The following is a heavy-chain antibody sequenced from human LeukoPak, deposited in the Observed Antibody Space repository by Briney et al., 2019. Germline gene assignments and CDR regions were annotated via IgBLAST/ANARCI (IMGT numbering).Heavy chain of an antibody. D-gene: IGHD6-13*01. V-gene: IGHV4-31*03. CDR1: GGSISSGGYY. Sequence: SQTLSLTCTVSGGSISSGGYYWSWIRQHPGKGLEWIGYIYYSGSTYYNPSLKSRVTISVDTSKNQFSLKLSSVTAADTAVYYCARGNSRWGSSSWYPLGYWGQGTLVTVSS. CDR2: IYYSGST. CDR3: ARGNSRWGSSSWYPLGY. J-gene: IGHJ4*02.